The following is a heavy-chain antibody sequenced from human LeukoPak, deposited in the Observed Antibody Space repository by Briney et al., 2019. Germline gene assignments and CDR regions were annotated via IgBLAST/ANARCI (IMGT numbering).Heavy chain of an antibody. D-gene: IGHD6-6*01. CDR1: GGSISSYY. CDR3: ARYSSSGGKFDY. V-gene: IGHV4-4*09. CDR2: IYTSGST. Sequence: KPSETLSLTCTVSGGSISSYYWSWIRQPPGKGLEWIGYIYTSGSTNYNPSLKSRVTISVDTSKNQFSLKLSSVTAADTAVYYCARYSSSGGKFDYWGQGTLVTVSS. J-gene: IGHJ4*02.